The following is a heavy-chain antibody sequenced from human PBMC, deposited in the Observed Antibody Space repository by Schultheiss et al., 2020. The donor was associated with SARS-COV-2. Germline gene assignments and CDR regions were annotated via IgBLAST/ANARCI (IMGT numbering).Heavy chain of an antibody. V-gene: IGHV3-30*18. D-gene: IGHD6-13*01. CDR3: AKGEHSSSWYDWFDP. J-gene: IGHJ5*02. Sequence: GESLKISCAASGFTFSSYGMHWVRQAPGKGLEWVAVISYDGSNKYYADSVKGRFTISRDNSKNTLYLQMNSLRAEDTAVYYCAKGEHSSSWYDWFDPWGQGTLVTVSS. CDR1: GFTFSSYG. CDR2: ISYDGSNK.